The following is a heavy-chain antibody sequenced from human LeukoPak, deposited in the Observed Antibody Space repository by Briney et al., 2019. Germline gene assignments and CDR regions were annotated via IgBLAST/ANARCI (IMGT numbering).Heavy chain of an antibody. J-gene: IGHJ6*02. Sequence: HPGGSLRLSCAASGFTFNSYAMNWVRQAPGKGLDWVSAVSASGGRTYYADSVKGRFTISRDNSKNTLYLQMSNLRADDTAVYYCAKGQRPQECGGDCDIPYYYVMDVWGQGTTVTVSS. D-gene: IGHD2-21*02. V-gene: IGHV3-23*01. CDR3: AKGQRPQECGGDCDIPYYYVMDV. CDR1: GFTFNSYA. CDR2: VSASGGRT.